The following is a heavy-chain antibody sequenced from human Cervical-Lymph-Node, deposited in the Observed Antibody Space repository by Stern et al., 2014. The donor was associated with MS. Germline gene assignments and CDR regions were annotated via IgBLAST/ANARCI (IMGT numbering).Heavy chain of an antibody. CDR1: GGSISSYY. CDR3: ARAPGQTSGMDV. Sequence: QVQLQESGPGLVKPSETLSLTCTVSGGSISSYYWSWIRQPPGKGLEWIGYIYYSGSTNYNPYLKSRVTISVDTSKNQFSLKLSSVTAADTAVYYCARAPGQTSGMDVWGQGTTVTVSS. D-gene: IGHD2-8*02. V-gene: IGHV4-59*01. CDR2: IYYSGST. J-gene: IGHJ6*02.